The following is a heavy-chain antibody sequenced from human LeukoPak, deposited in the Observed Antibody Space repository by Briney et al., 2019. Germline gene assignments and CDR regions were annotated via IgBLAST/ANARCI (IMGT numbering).Heavy chain of an antibody. D-gene: IGHD1-26*01. J-gene: IGHJ3*02. V-gene: IGHV1-3*03. CDR3: ARGEPDAFDI. CDR1: GYTFTSYA. CDR2: INAGNGNT. Sequence: ASVKVFCKASGYTFTSYAMHWVRQAPGQRFEWMRWINAGNGNTKYSQEFQGRVTITRDTSASTAYMELSSLRSEDMAVYYCARGEPDAFDIWGQGTMVTVSS.